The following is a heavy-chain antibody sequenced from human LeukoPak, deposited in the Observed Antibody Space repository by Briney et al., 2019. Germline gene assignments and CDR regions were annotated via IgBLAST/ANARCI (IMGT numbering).Heavy chain of an antibody. Sequence: GASVKVSCKASGYTFTSYGISWVRQAPGQGLEWMGWISAYNGNTNYAQKLQGRVTMTTDTSTSTAYMELRSLRSDDTAVYYCARDRLHCSNTSCAAGLFDYWGQGTLVTVSS. J-gene: IGHJ4*02. CDR1: GYTFTSYG. CDR2: ISAYNGNT. CDR3: ARDRLHCSNTSCAAGLFDY. V-gene: IGHV1-18*04. D-gene: IGHD2-2*01.